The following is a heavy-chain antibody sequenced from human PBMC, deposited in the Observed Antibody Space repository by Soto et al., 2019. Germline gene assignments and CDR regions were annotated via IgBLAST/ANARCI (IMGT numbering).Heavy chain of an antibody. J-gene: IGHJ4*02. CDR3: AKCGGSYWYFDY. D-gene: IGHD1-26*01. V-gene: IGHV3-23*01. Sequence: GGSLSLSCAASGFTFSSYAMSWVRQGPGKGLEWVSAISGIGGSTYYADSVKGRFTISRDNSKNTLYLQMNSLRAEDTAVYYCAKCGGSYWYFDYWGQGTLVTVSS. CDR1: GFTFSSYA. CDR2: ISGIGGST.